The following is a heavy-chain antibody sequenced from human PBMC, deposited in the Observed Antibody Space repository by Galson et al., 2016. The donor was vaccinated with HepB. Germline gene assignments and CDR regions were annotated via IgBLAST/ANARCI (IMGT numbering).Heavy chain of an antibody. D-gene: IGHD3-16*01. CDR3: ARQAPYTGGYFDS. CDR1: GYNFPMYW. Sequence: QSGAEVKKPGVSLKISCTTSGYNFPMYWIAWWRQMPGEGLEWTGVIYPAPSDTIYNPSFQGQVTISADKSMNTVFLHWSNLKVSDSGIYFCARQAPYTGGYFDSWGQGTLVTVAS. V-gene: IGHV5-51*01. J-gene: IGHJ4*02. CDR2: IYPAPSDT.